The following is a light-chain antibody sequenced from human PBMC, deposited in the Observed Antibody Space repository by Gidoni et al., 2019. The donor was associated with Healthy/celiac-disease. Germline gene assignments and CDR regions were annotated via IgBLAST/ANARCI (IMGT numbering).Light chain of an antibody. Sequence: SSALPQDPAVSVALGQTVRITCQGDSLRSYYASWYQQKPGQAPVLGIYGKNNRPSGIPDRFSGSSSGNTASLTITGAQAEDEADYYCNSRDSSGNHMVFGGGTKLTVL. CDR3: NSRDSSGNHMV. CDR1: SLRSYY. J-gene: IGLJ2*01. CDR2: GKN. V-gene: IGLV3-19*01.